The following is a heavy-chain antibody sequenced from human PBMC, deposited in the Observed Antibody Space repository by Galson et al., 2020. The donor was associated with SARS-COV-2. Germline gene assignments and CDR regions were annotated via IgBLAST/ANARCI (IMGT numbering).Heavy chain of an antibody. J-gene: IGHJ5*02. CDR2: FDPEDGET. CDR3: ATAPPFIAAAGTWFDP. V-gene: IGHV1-24*01. D-gene: IGHD6-13*01. CDR1: GYTLTELS. Sequence: ASVKVSCKVSGYTLTELSMHWVRQAPGKGLEWMGGFDPEDGETIYAQKFQGRVTMTEDTSTDTAHMELSSLRSEDTAVYYCATAPPFIAAAGTWFDPWGQGTLVTVSS.